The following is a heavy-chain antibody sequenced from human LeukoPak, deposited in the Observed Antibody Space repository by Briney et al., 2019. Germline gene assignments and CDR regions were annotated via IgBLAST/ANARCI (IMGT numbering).Heavy chain of an antibody. J-gene: IGHJ4*02. Sequence: GGSLRLSCAASGFIFSSYSMNWVRQAPGKGLEWVSYITSSSSTIFYADSVKGRFTISRDNAKKSLYLQINSLRDEDTAVYYCTRGGYYDSSTYYDYWGQGTLVTVSS. V-gene: IGHV3-48*02. CDR3: TRGGYYDSSTYYDY. CDR2: ITSSSSTI. D-gene: IGHD3-22*01. CDR1: GFIFSSYS.